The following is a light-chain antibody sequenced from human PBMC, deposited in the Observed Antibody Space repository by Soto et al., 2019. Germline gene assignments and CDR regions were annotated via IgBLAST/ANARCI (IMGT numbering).Light chain of an antibody. V-gene: IGLV1-44*01. CDR3: AAWDDSLNGYV. CDR1: SSNIGSNT. CDR2: SHN. J-gene: IGLJ1*01. Sequence: QSVLTQLPSASGTPGQRVTISCSGSSSNIGSNTVNWYQQLPGTAPKLLIYSHNQRPSGVPDRFSGSKSGTSASLAISGLQSEDEADYYCAAWDDSLNGYVFGTGTKLTVL.